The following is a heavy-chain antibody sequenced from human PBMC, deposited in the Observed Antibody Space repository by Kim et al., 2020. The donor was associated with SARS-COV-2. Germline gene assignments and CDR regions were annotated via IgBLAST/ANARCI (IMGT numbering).Heavy chain of an antibody. D-gene: IGHD3-3*01. V-gene: IGHV1-69*04. CDR3: ARSGVEGRFLDTIWAFDI. CDR1: GGTFSSYA. J-gene: IGHJ3*02. Sequence: SVKVSCKASGGTFSSYAISWVRQAPGQGLEWMGRIIPIFGIANYAQKFQGRVTITADKSTSTAYMELSSLRSEDTAVYYCARSGVEGRFLDTIWAFDIWGQGTMVTVSS. CDR2: IIPIFGIA.